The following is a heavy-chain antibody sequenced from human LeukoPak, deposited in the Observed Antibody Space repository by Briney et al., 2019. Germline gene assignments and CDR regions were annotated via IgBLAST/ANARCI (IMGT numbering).Heavy chain of an antibody. CDR2: IYYSGTT. D-gene: IGHD4-23*01. V-gene: IGHV4-59*01. Sequence: SETLSLTCAVSGGSISSYYWSWIWLPPEKGLEWIGYIYYSGTTNYSPSLMSRVTMSVDTSKNQFSLKLSSVTAADTAVYYCARSTNYGGSNWYFDLWGRGTLVTVSS. J-gene: IGHJ2*01. CDR1: GGSISSYY. CDR3: ARSTNYGGSNWYFDL.